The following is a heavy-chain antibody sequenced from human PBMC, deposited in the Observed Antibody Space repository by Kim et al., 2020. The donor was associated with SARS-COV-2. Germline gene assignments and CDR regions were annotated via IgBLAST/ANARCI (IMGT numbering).Heavy chain of an antibody. CDR2: INHSGST. CDR1: GGSFSGYY. Sequence: SETLSLTCAVYGGSFSGYYWSWIRQPPGKGLEWIGEINHSGSTNYNPSLKSRVTISVDTSKNQFSLKLSSVTAADTAVYYCARLHEGSGWYGDYYYYYGMDVWGQGTTVTVSS. CDR3: ARLHEGSGWYGDYYYYYGMDV. D-gene: IGHD6-19*01. V-gene: IGHV4-34*01. J-gene: IGHJ6*02.